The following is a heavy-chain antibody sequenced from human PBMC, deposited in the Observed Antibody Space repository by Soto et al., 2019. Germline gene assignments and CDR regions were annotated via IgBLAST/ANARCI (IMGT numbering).Heavy chain of an antibody. CDR3: ARAYDYGANWCDP. CDR2: IDHSGST. Sequence: QVQLQESGPGLVKPSGTLSLTCAVSGGSISSSNWWSWVRQPPGKGLEWIGEIDHSGSTNYNPSLKSRVTISVDKSKNPFSLKRSSVTAADTAVYYCARAYDYGANWCDPWGQGTLVTVSS. D-gene: IGHD4-17*01. V-gene: IGHV4-4*02. CDR1: GGSISSSNW. J-gene: IGHJ5*02.